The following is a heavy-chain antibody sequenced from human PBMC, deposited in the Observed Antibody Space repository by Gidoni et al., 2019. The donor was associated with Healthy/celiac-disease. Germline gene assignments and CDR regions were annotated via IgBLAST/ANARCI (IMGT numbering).Heavy chain of an antibody. V-gene: IGHV3-23*01. Sequence: EVQLLESGGGLVQPGGSLRLSCAASGFTFSSYAMSWVRQAPGKGLECVSAISGSGGSTYYADSVKGRFTISRDNSKNTLYLQMNSLRAEDTAVYYCAKDHLNYYDSSGYSDWGQGTLVTVSS. D-gene: IGHD3-22*01. CDR3: AKDHLNYYDSSGYSD. CDR1: GFTFSSYA. J-gene: IGHJ4*02. CDR2: ISGSGGST.